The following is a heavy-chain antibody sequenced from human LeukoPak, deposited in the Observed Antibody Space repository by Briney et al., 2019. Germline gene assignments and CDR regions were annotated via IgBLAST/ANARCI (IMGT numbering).Heavy chain of an antibody. Sequence: GGSLRLSCAPSGFTFSNYGMHWVRQAPGKGLEWVAVISYDGSNKYYADSVKGRFTISRDNSKNTLYLQMNSLRAEDTAVYYCAKSGTRSSWSPRVKTYFDYWGQGTLVTVSS. D-gene: IGHD6-13*01. CDR3: AKSGTRSSWSPRVKTYFDY. CDR2: ISYDGSNK. CDR1: GFTFSNYG. J-gene: IGHJ4*02. V-gene: IGHV3-30*18.